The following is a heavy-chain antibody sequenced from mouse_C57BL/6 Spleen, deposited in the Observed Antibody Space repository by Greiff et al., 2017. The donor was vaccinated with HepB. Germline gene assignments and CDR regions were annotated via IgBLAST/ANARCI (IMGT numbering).Heavy chain of an antibody. Sequence: VQLQQSGAELVRPGASVKLSCTASGYTFTDYYINWVKQRPGQGLEWIARIYPGSGNTYYNEKFKGKATLTAEKSSSTAYMQLSSLASEDSAVYFCARLGLYEYVDYWGQGTTLTVSS. CDR2: IYPGSGNT. V-gene: IGHV1-76*01. D-gene: IGHD2-4*01. J-gene: IGHJ2*01. CDR3: ARLGLYEYVDY. CDR1: GYTFTDYY.